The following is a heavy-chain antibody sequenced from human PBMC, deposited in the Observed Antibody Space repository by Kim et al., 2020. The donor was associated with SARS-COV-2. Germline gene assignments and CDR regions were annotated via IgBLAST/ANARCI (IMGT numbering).Heavy chain of an antibody. CDR1: GFTFSSYW. V-gene: IGHV3-74*01. CDR3: AREYDILTGLNYYYGMDV. D-gene: IGHD3-9*01. CDR2: INSDGSST. J-gene: IGHJ6*02. Sequence: GGSLRLSCAASGFTFSSYWMHWVRQAPGKGLVWVSRINSDGSSTSYADSVKGRFTISRDNAKNTLYLQMNSLRAEDTAVYYCAREYDILTGLNYYYGMDVWGQGTTVTVSS.